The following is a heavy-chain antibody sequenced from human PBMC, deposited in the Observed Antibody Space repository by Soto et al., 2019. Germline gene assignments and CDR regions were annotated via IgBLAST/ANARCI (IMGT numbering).Heavy chain of an antibody. Sequence: QVQLPQGGAGMLKPSETLSLTCAVYGGSLRDYYWNWLRQPPGKGLEWIGEINHRGTTSYNPSLKSRVDISVDTAMTQFSLKLRSVTAADTAIYYCARYQWNPGAFDPWGPGTQVTVSS. CDR2: INHRGTT. D-gene: IGHD1-20*01. J-gene: IGHJ5*02. CDR3: ARYQWNPGAFDP. CDR1: GGSLRDYY. V-gene: IGHV4-34*01.